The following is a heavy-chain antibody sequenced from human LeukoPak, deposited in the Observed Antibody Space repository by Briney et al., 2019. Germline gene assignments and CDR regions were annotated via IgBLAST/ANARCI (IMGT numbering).Heavy chain of an antibody. D-gene: IGHD3-10*01. CDR3: ARHVTDMVRGVIFDY. Sequence: SETLSLTCTVSGGSISSYYWSWIRQPPGKGLEWIGYIYYSGSTNYNPSLKSRVTISVDTSKNQFSLKLSSVTAADTAVYYCARHVTDMVRGVIFDYWGQGTLVTVSS. V-gene: IGHV4-59*08. CDR2: IYYSGST. CDR1: GGSISSYY. J-gene: IGHJ4*02.